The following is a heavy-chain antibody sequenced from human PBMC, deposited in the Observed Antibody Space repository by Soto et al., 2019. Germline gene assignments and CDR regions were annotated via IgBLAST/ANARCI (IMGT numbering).Heavy chain of an antibody. Sequence: GASVKVSCKASGYTFTSYYMHWVRQAPGQGLEWMGIINPSGGSTSYAQKFQGRVTMTRDTSTSTVYMELSSLRSEDTAVYYCAADPFNSWGDYVRFDPWGQGTLVTVSS. V-gene: IGHV1-46*01. CDR3: AADPFNSWGDYVRFDP. CDR1: GYTFTSYY. J-gene: IGHJ5*02. CDR2: INPSGGST. D-gene: IGHD4-17*01.